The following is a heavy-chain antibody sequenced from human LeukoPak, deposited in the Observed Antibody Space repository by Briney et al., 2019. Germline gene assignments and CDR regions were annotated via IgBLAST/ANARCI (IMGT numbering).Heavy chain of an antibody. Sequence: PGGSLRLSCAASGFSFSSYTMNWVRQAPGKGLEWVSSISSSSSYIYYADSVKGRFIISRDNAKNSLYLQMNSLRAEDTAVYYCAREGGYDFWSGPGMDVWGQGTTVTVSS. CDR3: AREGGYDFWSGPGMDV. CDR2: ISSSSSYI. CDR1: GFSFSSYT. V-gene: IGHV3-21*01. D-gene: IGHD3-3*01. J-gene: IGHJ6*02.